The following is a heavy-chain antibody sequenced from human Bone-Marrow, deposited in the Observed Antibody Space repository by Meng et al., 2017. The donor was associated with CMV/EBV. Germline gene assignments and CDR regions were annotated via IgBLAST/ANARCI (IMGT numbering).Heavy chain of an antibody. CDR3: ATQSAFYCSSTSCYPYYYYGMDV. Sequence: GGSLRLSCAASGFTVSSNYMSWVRQAPGKGLEWVSVIYSGGSTYYADSVKGRFTISRDNSKNTLYLQMNSLRAEDTAVYYCATQSAFYCSSTSCYPYYYYGMDVWGQGTTVTVSS. D-gene: IGHD2-2*01. V-gene: IGHV3-53*01. CDR2: IYSGGST. J-gene: IGHJ6*02. CDR1: GFTVSSNY.